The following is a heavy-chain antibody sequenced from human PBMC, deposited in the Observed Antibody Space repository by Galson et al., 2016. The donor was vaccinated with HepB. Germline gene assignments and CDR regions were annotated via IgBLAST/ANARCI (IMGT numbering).Heavy chain of an antibody. D-gene: IGHD1-26*01. CDR3: STEVIVESTLDVFDV. CDR2: IRREPDGVTT. J-gene: IGHJ3*01. CDR1: GLTFRNVW. V-gene: IGHV3-15*07. Sequence: SLRLSCAASGLTFRNVWVNWVRQAPGKGLEWVGHIRREPDGVTTDYAAPVKGRFIISMDDSQEAAFLHMNSLKTEDTAVYYCSTEVIVESTLDVFDVWGQGTMV.